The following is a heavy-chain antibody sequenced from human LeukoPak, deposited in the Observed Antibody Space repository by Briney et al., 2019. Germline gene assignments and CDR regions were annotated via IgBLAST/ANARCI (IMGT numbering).Heavy chain of an antibody. V-gene: IGHV1-18*01. J-gene: IGHJ4*02. CDR1: GYTFTSYG. Sequence: ASVKVSCKASGYTFTSYGISWVRQAPGQGLEWMGWISAYKGNTNYAQKLQGRVTMTTDTFTSTAYMELRSLRSDDTAVYYCARDPKRYCSSTSCSYWDYWGQGTLVTVSS. CDR3: ARDPKRYCSSTSCSYWDY. CDR2: ISAYKGNT. D-gene: IGHD2-2*01.